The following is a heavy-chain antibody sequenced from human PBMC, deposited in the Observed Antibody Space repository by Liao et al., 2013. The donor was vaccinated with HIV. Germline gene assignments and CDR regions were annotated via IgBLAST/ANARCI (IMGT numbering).Heavy chain of an antibody. CDR2: IYTSGST. V-gene: IGHV4-4*07. D-gene: IGHD3-22*01. J-gene: IGHJ3*02. CDR1: GGSIRDYY. Sequence: QVQLQESGPGLVKPSETLSLTCTVSGGSIRDYYWSWIRQPAGKRLEWIGRIYTSGSTNYNPSLKSRVTISVDTSKNQFSLKLSSVTAADTAVYYCARDTYSDSSGYYPSDNDAFDIWGQGTMVTVSS. CDR3: ARDTYSDSSGYYPSDNDAFDI.